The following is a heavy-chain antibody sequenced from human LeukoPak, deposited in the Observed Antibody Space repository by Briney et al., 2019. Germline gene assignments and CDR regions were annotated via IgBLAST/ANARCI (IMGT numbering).Heavy chain of an antibody. CDR1: GGSISSSSYY. D-gene: IGHD1-14*01. V-gene: IGHV4-39*01. Sequence: SETLSLPCTVSGGSISSSSYYWGWIRQPPGKGLEWIGSIYYSGSTYYNPSLKSRVTISVDTSKNQFSLKLSSVTAADTAVYYCARQVRYRDYFDYWGQGTLVTVSS. J-gene: IGHJ4*02. CDR2: IYYSGST. CDR3: ARQVRYRDYFDY.